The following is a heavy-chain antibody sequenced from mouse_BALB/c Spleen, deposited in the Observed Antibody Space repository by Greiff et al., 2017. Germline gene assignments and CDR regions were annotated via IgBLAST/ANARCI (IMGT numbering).Heavy chain of an antibody. J-gene: IGHJ2*01. D-gene: IGHD1-1*01. CDR3: ARDYGY. Sequence: QVQLQQSGPELVKPGASVKMSCKASGYTFTSYYIHWVKQRPGQGLEWIGWIYPGDGSTKYNEKFKGKTTLTADKSSSTAYMLLSSLTSEDSAIYFCARDYGYWGQGTTLTVSS. CDR1: GYTFTSYY. CDR2: IYPGDGST. V-gene: IGHV1S56*01.